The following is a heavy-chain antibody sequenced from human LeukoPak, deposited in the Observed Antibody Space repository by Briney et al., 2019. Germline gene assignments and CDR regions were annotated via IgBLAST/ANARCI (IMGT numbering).Heavy chain of an antibody. J-gene: IGHJ3*02. CDR3: TRDQGIAVADSDDAFDI. D-gene: IGHD6-19*01. CDR2: IRSKAYGGAT. CDR1: RFTFGDYA. Sequence: GGALSFSCTASRFTFGDYALSWFRQAPGKGLEWVGVIRSKAYGGATEYAASVKGRFAISRDDSKSIDYLQMNRLKTEDTAVYYCTRDQGIAVADSDDAFDIWGQGTMVTVSS. V-gene: IGHV3-49*03.